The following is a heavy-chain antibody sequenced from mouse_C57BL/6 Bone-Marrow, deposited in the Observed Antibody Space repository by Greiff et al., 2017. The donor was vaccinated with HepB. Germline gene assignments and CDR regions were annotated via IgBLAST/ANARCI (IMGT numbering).Heavy chain of an antibody. V-gene: IGHV1-64*01. CDR1: GYTFTSYW. CDR3: ARPPYYSNYRYFDV. J-gene: IGHJ1*03. D-gene: IGHD2-5*01. CDR2: IHPNSGST. Sequence: VQLQQPGAELVKPGASVKLSCKASGYTFTSYWMHWVKQRPGQGLEWIGMIHPNSGSTNYNEKFKSKATLTVDKSSSTAYMQLSSLTSEDSAVYYCARPPYYSNYRYFDVWGTGTTVTVAS.